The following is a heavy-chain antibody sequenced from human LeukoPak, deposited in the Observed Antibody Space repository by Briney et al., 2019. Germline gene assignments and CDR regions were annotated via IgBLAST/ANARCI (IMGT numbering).Heavy chain of an antibody. J-gene: IGHJ4*02. Sequence: ASVKVSCKISGYTLTEVSMHWVRQAPGKGLEWMGGFDPAAGEPIYAQKFQGRVTMSEDTSTDTAYMDLSSLRSEDTAVYYCATEVVGYGDVHYFDSWGQGTLVTVSS. CDR2: FDPAAGEP. CDR1: GYTLTEVS. CDR3: ATEVVGYGDVHYFDS. D-gene: IGHD4-17*01. V-gene: IGHV1-24*01.